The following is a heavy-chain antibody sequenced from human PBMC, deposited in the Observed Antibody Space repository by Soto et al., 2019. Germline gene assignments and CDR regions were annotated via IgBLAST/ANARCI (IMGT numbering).Heavy chain of an antibody. Sequence: ASETLSLTCDVYCWSFHGYILTWIPQTPRKGLQWIGQINLSGSANYNPSLKSRVTISVHTSNSQFSLELSSVTAADTAVYYCARASTTVTTLDYWGQGTLVTVSS. D-gene: IGHD4-17*01. CDR3: ARASTTVTTLDY. J-gene: IGHJ4*02. CDR1: CWSFHGYI. V-gene: IGHV4-34*01. CDR2: INLSGSA.